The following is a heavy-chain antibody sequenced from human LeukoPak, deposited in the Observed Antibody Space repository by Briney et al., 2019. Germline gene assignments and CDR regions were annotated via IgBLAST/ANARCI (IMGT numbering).Heavy chain of an antibody. CDR1: GDSVSSNSAA. D-gene: IGHD3-16*02. Sequence: SQTLSLTCAISGDSVSSNSAAWNWIRQSPSRGLEWLGRTYYRSKWYNDYAVSVKSRITINPDTSKNQFSLKLSSVTAADTAVYYCARERRDIYDYVWGSYRFPDYWGQGTLVTVSS. J-gene: IGHJ4*02. V-gene: IGHV6-1*01. CDR3: ARERRDIYDYVWGSYRFPDY. CDR2: TYYRSKWYN.